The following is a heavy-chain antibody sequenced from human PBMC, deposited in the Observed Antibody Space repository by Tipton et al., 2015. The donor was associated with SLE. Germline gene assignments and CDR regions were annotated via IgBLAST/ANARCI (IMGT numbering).Heavy chain of an antibody. Sequence: LRLSCTVSGGSISSGSYYWSWIRQTAGKGLEWIGRTYTSGSAYYNPSLRSRVTISVDAPKNQFSLKLSSVTAADTAVYYCARDNDGTDIWGQGTMVTVSS. J-gene: IGHJ3*02. CDR2: TYTSGSA. CDR1: GGSISSGSYY. CDR3: ARDNDGTDI. V-gene: IGHV4-61*02. D-gene: IGHD3-22*01.